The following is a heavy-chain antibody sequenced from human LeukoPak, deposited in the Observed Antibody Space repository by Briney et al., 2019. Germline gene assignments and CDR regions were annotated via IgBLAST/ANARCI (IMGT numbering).Heavy chain of an antibody. CDR3: ARSPLWFEYYYYGMDV. CDR1: GYTFTSYD. J-gene: IGHJ6*02. V-gene: IGHV1-8*01. D-gene: IGHD3-10*01. Sequence: ASVKVSCKASGYTFTSYDINWVRQATGQGLEWMGWMNPNSGNTGYAQKFQGRVTMTRNTSISTAYMELSSLRFEDTAVYYCARSPLWFEYYYYGMDVWGQGTTVTVSS. CDR2: MNPNSGNT.